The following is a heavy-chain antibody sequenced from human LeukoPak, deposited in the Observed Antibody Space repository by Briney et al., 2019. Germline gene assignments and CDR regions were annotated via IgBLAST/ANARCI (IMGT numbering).Heavy chain of an antibody. D-gene: IGHD6-19*01. CDR2: INSDGSST. Sequence: PGRSLRLSCAASGFTFSNYWMHWVRQVPGKGLVWVSRINSDGSSTSYADSVKGRFTISRDNAKTTLYLQMNSLRVEDTAVYYCKTGIAVAEGDYWGQGTLVTVSS. V-gene: IGHV3-74*01. CDR3: KTGIAVAEGDY. J-gene: IGHJ4*02. CDR1: GFTFSNYW.